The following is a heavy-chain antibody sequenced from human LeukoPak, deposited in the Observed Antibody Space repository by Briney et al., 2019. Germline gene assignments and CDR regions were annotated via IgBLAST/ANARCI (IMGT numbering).Heavy chain of an antibody. CDR1: GYTFTGYY. Sequence: ASVKVSCKASGYTFTGYYMHWVRQAPGQGLEWMGGIIPIFGTANYAQKFQGRVTITADKSTSTAYMELSSLRSEDTAVYYCARGDYYGLGSYYYMDVWGKGTTVTVSS. CDR2: IIPIFGTA. V-gene: IGHV1-69*06. J-gene: IGHJ6*03. CDR3: ARGDYYGLGSYYYMDV. D-gene: IGHD3-10*01.